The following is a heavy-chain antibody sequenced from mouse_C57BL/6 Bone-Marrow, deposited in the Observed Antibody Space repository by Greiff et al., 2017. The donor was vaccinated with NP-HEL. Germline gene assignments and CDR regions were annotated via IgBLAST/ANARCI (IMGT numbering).Heavy chain of an antibody. Sequence: EVKLQESGGGLVQPGGSLKLSCAASGFTFSDYYMYWVRQTPEKRLEWVAYISNGGGSTYYPDTVKGRFTISRDNAKNTLYLQMSRLKSEDTAMYYCARHEGNDGYYGSAMDYWGQGTSVTVSS. J-gene: IGHJ4*01. V-gene: IGHV5-12*01. D-gene: IGHD2-3*01. CDR2: ISNGGGST. CDR3: ARHEGNDGYYGSAMDY. CDR1: GFTFSDYY.